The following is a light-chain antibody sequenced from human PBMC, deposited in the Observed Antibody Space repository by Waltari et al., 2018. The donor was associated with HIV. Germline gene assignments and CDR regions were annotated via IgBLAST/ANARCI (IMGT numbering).Light chain of an antibody. J-gene: IGKJ5*01. CDR2: AAS. Sequence: DIQLTQSPSFLSASVGARVSITCRASQGISSYLAWYQQKPGKAPNLLIYAASALQSGVPSRFSGSGYGTEFTLTISSLQPEDFATYYCQQLNGYPFTFGQGTRLEIK. CDR1: QGISSY. CDR3: QQLNGYPFT. V-gene: IGKV1-9*01.